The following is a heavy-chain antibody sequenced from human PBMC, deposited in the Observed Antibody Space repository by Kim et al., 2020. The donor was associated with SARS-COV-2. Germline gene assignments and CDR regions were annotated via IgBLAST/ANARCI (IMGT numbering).Heavy chain of an antibody. CDR2: ISSDGSIT. V-gene: IGHV3-74*01. CDR3: ARGFFRYGFDV. CDR1: RFTFNNYW. D-gene: IGHD3-10*01. Sequence: GGSLRLSCAVSRFTFNNYWINWVRHAPGKGLVWVSRISSDGSITNYADSVKGRFTMSRDNAENTLYLQMNSLRAEDTAVYYCARGFFRYGFDVWGQGTMVTVSS. J-gene: IGHJ6*02.